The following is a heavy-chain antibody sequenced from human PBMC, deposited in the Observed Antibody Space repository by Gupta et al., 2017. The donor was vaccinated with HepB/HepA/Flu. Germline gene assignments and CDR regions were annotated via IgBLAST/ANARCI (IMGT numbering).Heavy chain of an antibody. CDR1: GGSISSSSYY. Sequence: QLQLQESGPGLVKPSETLSLTCTVSGGSISSSSYYWGWIRQPPGKGLEWIGSIYYSGSTYYNPSLKSRVTISVDTSKNQFSLKLSSVTPADTAVYYCARITTYYYDSSGHPLPAEDYYFDYWGQGTLVTVSS. CDR3: ARITTYYYDSSGHPLPAEDYYFDY. J-gene: IGHJ4*02. V-gene: IGHV4-39*01. CDR2: IYYSGST. D-gene: IGHD3-22*01.